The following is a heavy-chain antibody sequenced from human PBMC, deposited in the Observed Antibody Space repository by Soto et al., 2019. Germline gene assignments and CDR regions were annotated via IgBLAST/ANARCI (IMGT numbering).Heavy chain of an antibody. CDR3: ARGESSIAAAAGFDY. CDR2: INHSGST. CDR1: GGSFSGYY. J-gene: IGHJ4*02. D-gene: IGHD6-13*01. Sequence: PSETLSLTCAVYGGSFSGYYWSWIRQPPGKGLEWIGEINHSGSTNYNPSLKSRVTISVDTSKNQFSLKLSSVTAADTAVYYCARGESSIAAAAGFDYWGQGTLVTVSS. V-gene: IGHV4-34*01.